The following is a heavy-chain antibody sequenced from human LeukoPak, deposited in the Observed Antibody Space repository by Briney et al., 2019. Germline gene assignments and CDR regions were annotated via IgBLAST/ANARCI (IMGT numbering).Heavy chain of an antibody. CDR2: INHSGST. V-gene: IGHV4-34*01. Sequence: SETLSLTCAVYGGSFSGYYWSWIRQPPGKGLGWIGEINHSGSTNYNPSLKSRVTISVDTSKNQFSLKLSSVTAADTAVYYCARGRYYDFWSGYILDYWGQGTLVTVSS. CDR3: ARGRYYDFWSGYILDY. CDR1: GGSFSGYY. D-gene: IGHD3-3*01. J-gene: IGHJ4*02.